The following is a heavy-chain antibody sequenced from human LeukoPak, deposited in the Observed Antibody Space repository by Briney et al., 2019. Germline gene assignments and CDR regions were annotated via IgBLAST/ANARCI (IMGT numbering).Heavy chain of an antibody. CDR3: ARAIYGSGSYYKGWFDP. V-gene: IGHV5-51*01. J-gene: IGHJ5*02. D-gene: IGHD3-10*01. CDR1: GYSFTSYW. CDR2: IYPGDSDT. Sequence: NAGESLKISCKGSGYSFTSYWIGWVRQMPGKGLEWMGIIYPGDSDTRYSPSFQGQVTISADKSISTAYLQWSSLKASDTAMYYCARAIYGSGSYYKGWFDPWGQGTLVTVSS.